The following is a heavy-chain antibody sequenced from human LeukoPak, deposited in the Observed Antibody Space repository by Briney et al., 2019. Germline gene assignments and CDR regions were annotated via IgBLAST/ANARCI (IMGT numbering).Heavy chain of an antibody. D-gene: IGHD5-24*01. J-gene: IGHJ3*02. Sequence: SVQVSCKASGGTFSRFAINWLRQAPGQGLEWMGGIVPVFATANHAQRFQGRVTITADESTNTAYMELSSLTSEDTAFYYCARPADMATMGDAFDIWGQGTMVTVSS. V-gene: IGHV1-69*13. CDR3: ARPADMATMGDAFDI. CDR1: GGTFSRFA. CDR2: IVPVFATA.